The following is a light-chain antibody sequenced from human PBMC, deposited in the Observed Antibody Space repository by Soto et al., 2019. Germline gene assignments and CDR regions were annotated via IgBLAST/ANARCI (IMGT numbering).Light chain of an antibody. CDR2: GAS. Sequence: EIVLTQSPGTLSLSPGERATLSCRASQSVSSNYLAWFQQRPGQPPRLLISGASSRATGIPDRFSGGGSGTDFTLTISRLEPEDFAVYYCQQYGGAPWTFGQGTKVEIK. CDR3: QQYGGAPWT. J-gene: IGKJ1*01. CDR1: QSVSSNY. V-gene: IGKV3-20*01.